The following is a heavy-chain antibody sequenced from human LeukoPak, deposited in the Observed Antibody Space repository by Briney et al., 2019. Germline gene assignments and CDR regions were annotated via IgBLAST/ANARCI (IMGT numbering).Heavy chain of an antibody. Sequence: SETLSLTCTVSGGSISSYYWSWIRQPAGKGLDWIGRIYTSGSTYYNPSLTSRVTISVDTSKNQFSLKLSSVTAADTAVYYCAREGPNDSSGYSHYWGQGTLVTVSS. CDR2: IYTSGST. J-gene: IGHJ4*02. D-gene: IGHD3-22*01. V-gene: IGHV4-4*07. CDR1: GGSISSYY. CDR3: AREGPNDSSGYSHY.